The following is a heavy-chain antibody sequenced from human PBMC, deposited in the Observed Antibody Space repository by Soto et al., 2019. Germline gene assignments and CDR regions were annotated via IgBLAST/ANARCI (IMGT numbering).Heavy chain of an antibody. Sequence: RGEFLKTSCKRSGYTFTTYCIGWVRQMPWKGLEWMGIIYPGDSDTKYNPSFQGQVTISADKSITTTYLQWSSLKASDTAIYYCAASIFYYGMDVWGQGTTVTVSS. CDR1: GYTFTTYC. J-gene: IGHJ6*02. CDR2: IYPGDSDT. V-gene: IGHV5-51*01. CDR3: AASIFYYGMDV.